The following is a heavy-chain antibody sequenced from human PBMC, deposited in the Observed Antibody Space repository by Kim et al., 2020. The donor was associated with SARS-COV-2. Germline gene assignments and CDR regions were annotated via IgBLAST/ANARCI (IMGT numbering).Heavy chain of an antibody. Sequence: TSYAQKFQGRVTMTRDTSTSTVYMELSSLRSEDTAVYYCARSAAAGYFDYWGQGTLVTVSS. D-gene: IGHD6-13*01. CDR2: T. J-gene: IGHJ4*02. CDR3: ARSAAAGYFDY. V-gene: IGHV1-46*01.